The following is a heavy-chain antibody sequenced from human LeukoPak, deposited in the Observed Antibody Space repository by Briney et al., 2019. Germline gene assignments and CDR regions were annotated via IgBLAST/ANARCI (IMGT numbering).Heavy chain of an antibody. CDR2: IYTSGST. V-gene: IGHV4-61*02. D-gene: IGHD3-10*01. Sequence: SETLSLTCTVSGGSISSGGYYWSWIRQPAGKGLEWIGRIYTSGSTNYNPSLKSRVTISVDTSKNQFSLKLSSVTAADTAVYYCARGGYYYGSGSYYRYWGQGTLVTVSS. J-gene: IGHJ4*02. CDR1: GGSISSGGYY. CDR3: ARGGYYYGSGSYYRY.